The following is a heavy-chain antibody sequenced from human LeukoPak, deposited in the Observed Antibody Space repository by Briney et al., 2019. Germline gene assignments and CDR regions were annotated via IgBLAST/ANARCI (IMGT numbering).Heavy chain of an antibody. CDR3: AKRMGPSIAATDLDY. CDR2: ISYDGSNK. V-gene: IGHV3-30-3*02. J-gene: IGHJ4*02. D-gene: IGHD6-13*01. Sequence: GGSLRLSCAASGFTFSSYAMHWVRQAPGKGLEWVAVISYDGSNKYYADSVKGRFTISRDNSKNTLYLQMNSLRAEDTAVYYCAKRMGPSIAATDLDYWGQGTLVTVSS. CDR1: GFTFSSYA.